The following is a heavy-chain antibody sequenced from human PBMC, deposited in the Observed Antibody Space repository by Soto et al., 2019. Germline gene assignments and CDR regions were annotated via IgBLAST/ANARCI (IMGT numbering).Heavy chain of an antibody. CDR2: ISGSGGST. CDR3: AKDSGLAAAGTYY. V-gene: IGHV3-23*01. CDR1: GFTFSSYA. J-gene: IGHJ4*02. Sequence: GSLLLACTASGFTFSSYAMSWVRQAPGKGLEWVSAISGSGGSTYYADSVKGRFTISRDNSKNTLYLQMNSLRAEDTAVYYCAKDSGLAAAGTYYWGQGTLVTVYS. D-gene: IGHD6-13*01.